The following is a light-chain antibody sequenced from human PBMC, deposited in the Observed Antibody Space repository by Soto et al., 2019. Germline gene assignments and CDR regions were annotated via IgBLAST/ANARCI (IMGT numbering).Light chain of an antibody. CDR2: AAS. V-gene: IGKV1-8*01. J-gene: IGKJ1*01. CDR3: QQYYSYPWT. Sequence: AIRMTQSPSFLSASVGDRVTITCRASQGISSYLAWYQQKPGKAPKLLIYAASTLQSGVPSRFSGSGSGTDFTLTISCLQSEDFATYYCQQYYSYPWTFGQGTKVDIK. CDR1: QGISSY.